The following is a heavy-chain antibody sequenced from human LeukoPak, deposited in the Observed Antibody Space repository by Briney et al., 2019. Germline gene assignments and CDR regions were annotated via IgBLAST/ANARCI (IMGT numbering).Heavy chain of an antibody. Sequence: SETLSLTCAVYGGSFSGYYWNWIRQPPGKGLEWIGEINHSGGTNYNPSLKSRVTISVDTSKNQFSLKLSSVTAADTAVYYCARVSREYYFDYWGQGTLVTVSS. CDR1: GGSFSGYY. J-gene: IGHJ4*02. V-gene: IGHV4-34*01. CDR2: INHSGGT. CDR3: ARVSREYYFDY.